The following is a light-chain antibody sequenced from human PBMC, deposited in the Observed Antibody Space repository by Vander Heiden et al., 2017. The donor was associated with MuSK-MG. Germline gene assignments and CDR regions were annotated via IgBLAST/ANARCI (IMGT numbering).Light chain of an antibody. V-gene: IGLV2-14*01. J-gene: IGLJ2*01. CDR1: SSDVGGYNY. Sequence: QSALTQPASVSGSPGQSITISYTGTSSDVGGYNYVSWYQQHPGKAPKRMIYDVSNRPSGVSNRFSGSKSGNTASLTISGLQAEDEADYYCSSYTSSSTVFGGGTKLTVL. CDR3: SSYTSSSTV. CDR2: DVS.